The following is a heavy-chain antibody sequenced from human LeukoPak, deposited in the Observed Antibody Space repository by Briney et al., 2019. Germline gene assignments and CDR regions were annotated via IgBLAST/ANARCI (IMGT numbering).Heavy chain of an antibody. CDR2: IYYSGIT. CDR3: ARDPKSAVAADWFDP. CDR1: GYSISRDYY. Sequence: SETLSLTCTVSGYSISRDYYWGWIRQPPGEGLEWIGSIYYSGITYYNPSLKSRVTISLDTSNNQFSLKLSSVTAADTAVYYCARDPKSAVAADWFDPWGQGTLVTVSS. D-gene: IGHD6-19*01. V-gene: IGHV4-38-2*02. J-gene: IGHJ5*01.